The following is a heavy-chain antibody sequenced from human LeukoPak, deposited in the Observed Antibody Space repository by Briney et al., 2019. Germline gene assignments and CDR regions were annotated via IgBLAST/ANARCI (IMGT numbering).Heavy chain of an antibody. CDR2: ISGSGGST. D-gene: IGHD6-19*01. Sequence: GGSLRLSCAASGFTFSSYAMSCVRRAPGKGLERVSAISGSGGSTYYADSVKGRFTISRDNSKNTLYLQMNSLRAEDTAVYYCAKDQPGALTVAGYSDYWGQGTLVTVSS. V-gene: IGHV3-23*01. J-gene: IGHJ4*02. CDR1: GFTFSSYA. CDR3: AKDQPGALTVAGYSDY.